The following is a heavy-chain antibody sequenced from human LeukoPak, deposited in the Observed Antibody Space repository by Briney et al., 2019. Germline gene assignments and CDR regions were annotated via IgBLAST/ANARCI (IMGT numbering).Heavy chain of an antibody. J-gene: IGHJ6*02. CDR3: ARAGRSYQLLPYYYYGMDV. D-gene: IGHD2-2*01. CDR2: IYTSGST. CDR1: GGSTSSYY. V-gene: IGHV4-4*07. Sequence: LETLSLTRPVSGGSTSSYYWRWVRQPPREGLEWVWRIYTSGSTNYNPSLKSRVTMSVDTSKNQFSLKLSSVTAADTAVYYCARAGRSYQLLPYYYYGMDVWGQGTTVTVSS.